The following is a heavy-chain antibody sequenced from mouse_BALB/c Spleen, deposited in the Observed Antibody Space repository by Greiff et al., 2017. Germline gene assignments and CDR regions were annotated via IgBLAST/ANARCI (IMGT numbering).Heavy chain of an antibody. CDR2: INPGSGGT. V-gene: IGHV1-54*03. D-gene: IGHD2-1*01. CDR1: GYAFANYM. Sequence: VQLQESGAELVRPGASVKVSCKASGYAFANYMIEGVKQRPGQGLEWIGVINPGSGGTNYNEKFKGKATLTADKSSSTAYMQLSSLTSDDSAVYFCARSIIYGNYPFDYWGQGTTLTVSS. J-gene: IGHJ2*01. CDR3: ARSIIYGNYPFDY.